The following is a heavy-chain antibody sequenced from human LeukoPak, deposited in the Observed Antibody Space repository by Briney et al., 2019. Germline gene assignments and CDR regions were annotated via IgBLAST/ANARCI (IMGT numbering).Heavy chain of an antibody. Sequence: SETLALTCTVSGGSISGSRDYWAWIRQPPGKGPEWIGSILYSGSTYYNPSLKSRVTISVDTSKNQFSLKLNSVTAADTAVYYCARLRQTWFDPWGQGTLVTVSS. CDR2: ILYSGST. CDR3: ARLRQTWFDP. CDR1: GGSISGSRDY. V-gene: IGHV4-39*01. J-gene: IGHJ5*02.